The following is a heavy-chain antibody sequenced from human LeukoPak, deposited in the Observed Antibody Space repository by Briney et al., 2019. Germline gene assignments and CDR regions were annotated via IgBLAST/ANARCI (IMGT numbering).Heavy chain of an antibody. CDR1: GYTFTSYG. V-gene: IGHV1-18*01. D-gene: IGHD6-13*01. CDR3: ARDQEYSSSWSPFDY. Sequence: ASVKVSCKASGYTFTSYGISWVRQAPGQGLEWMGWISAHNGNTNYAQKLQGRVTMTTDTSTSTAYMELRSLRSDDTAVYYCARDQEYSSSWSPFDYWGQGTLVTVSS. J-gene: IGHJ4*02. CDR2: ISAHNGNT.